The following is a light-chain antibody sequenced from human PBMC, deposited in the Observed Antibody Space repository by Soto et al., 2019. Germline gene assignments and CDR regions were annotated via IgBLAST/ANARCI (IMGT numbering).Light chain of an antibody. V-gene: IGKV1-39*01. CDR3: QQSYNTPPHT. CDR1: QSISSY. J-gene: IGKJ4*01. CDR2: TTS. Sequence: DLQMTQSPSSLSASVGDRVTITCRASQSISSYLNWYQQKPGKAPKLLIYTTSSLQSGVPSRFSGWGSGTDFSLTISSLQPEDFATYYCQQSYNTPPHTFGGGTRVEIK.